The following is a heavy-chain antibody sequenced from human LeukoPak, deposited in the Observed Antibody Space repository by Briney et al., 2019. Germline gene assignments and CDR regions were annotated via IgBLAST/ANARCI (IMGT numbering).Heavy chain of an antibody. CDR2: INPNSGGR. Sequence: ASVKVFCKASGYTFTGYYMHWVRQAPGQGLEWMGWINPNSGGRNYAQKFQGRVTMTRDTSISTAYMELSRLRSDDTAVYYCAREGSTMVRGVTASWFDPWGQGTLVTVSS. D-gene: IGHD3-10*01. CDR1: GYTFTGYY. V-gene: IGHV1-2*02. J-gene: IGHJ5*02. CDR3: AREGSTMVRGVTASWFDP.